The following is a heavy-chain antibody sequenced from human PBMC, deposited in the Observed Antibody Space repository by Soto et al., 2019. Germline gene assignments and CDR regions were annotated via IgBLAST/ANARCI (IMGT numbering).Heavy chain of an antibody. Sequence: SETLSLTCTVSGGSIRSYYWSWIRQPPGKGLEWIGYIYYSGGTDYNPSLKSRVTISVDTSKNQFSLKLRSVTAADTAVYYCARDSYNFDDWGQGILVTVSS. D-gene: IGHD5-18*01. CDR3: ARDSYNFDD. CDR1: GGSIRSYY. V-gene: IGHV4-59*01. J-gene: IGHJ4*02. CDR2: IYYSGGT.